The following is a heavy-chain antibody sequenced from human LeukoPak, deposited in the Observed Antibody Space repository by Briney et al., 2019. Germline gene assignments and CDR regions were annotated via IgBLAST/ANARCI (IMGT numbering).Heavy chain of an antibody. J-gene: IGHJ4*02. CDR1: GVSFSGYY. CDR2: INHSGST. CDR3: ARELTD. Sequence: SETLSLTCAVYGVSFSGYYWSWIRQPPGKGLEWIGEINHSGSTNYNPSLKSRVTISVDTSKNQFSLKLSSVTAADTAVYYCARELTDWGQGTLVTVSS. V-gene: IGHV4-34*01. D-gene: IGHD2-15*01.